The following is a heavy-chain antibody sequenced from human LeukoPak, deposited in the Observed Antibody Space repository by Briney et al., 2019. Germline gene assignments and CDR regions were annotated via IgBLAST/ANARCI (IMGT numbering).Heavy chain of an antibody. CDR2: ISASGGTT. CDR1: RFTFSSYS. J-gene: IGHJ4*02. CDR3: ATSYLDLDY. Sequence: GESLRLSCAASRFTFSSYSMNWVRQAPGKGLEWVSAISASGGTTYYADSVKGRFTISRDNSKNTLYLQMNSLRAEDTAVYYCATSYLDLDYWGQGTLVTVSS. V-gene: IGHV3-23*01.